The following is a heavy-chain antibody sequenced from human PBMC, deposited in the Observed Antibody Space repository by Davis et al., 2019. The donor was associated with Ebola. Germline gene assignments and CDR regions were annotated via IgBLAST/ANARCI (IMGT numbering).Heavy chain of an antibody. CDR2: ISSSSNYI. Sequence: GESLKISCAASGFTFSSNSMNWVRQAPGKRLEWVSFISSSSNYIYYADSVKGRFTVSRDNAKNSLYLQMNSLRAEDTAIYYCAKDLGTSGIVDYWGQGTLVTVS. CDR1: GFTFSSNS. V-gene: IGHV3-21*04. D-gene: IGHD1-1*01. J-gene: IGHJ4*02. CDR3: AKDLGTSGIVDY.